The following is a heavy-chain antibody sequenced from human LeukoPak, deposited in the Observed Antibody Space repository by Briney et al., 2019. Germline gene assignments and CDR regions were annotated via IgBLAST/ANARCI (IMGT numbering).Heavy chain of an antibody. J-gene: IGHJ4*02. CDR1: GGSISSGDYY. V-gene: IGHV4-30-4*08. CDR2: IYYSGST. CDR3: ARDLEAAAAPDY. Sequence: SSQTLSLTCTVSGGSISSGDYYWSWIRQPPGKGLEWIGYIYYSGSTYYYPSLKSRVTISVDTSKNQFSLKLSSVTAADTAVYYCARDLEAAAAPDYWGQGTLVTVSS. D-gene: IGHD6-13*01.